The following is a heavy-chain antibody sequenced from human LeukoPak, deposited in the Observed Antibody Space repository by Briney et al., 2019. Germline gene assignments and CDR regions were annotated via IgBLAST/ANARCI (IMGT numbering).Heavy chain of an antibody. CDR2: ISVSSGST. CDR3: AKDRYSIDY. CDR1: GLSFSSYA. D-gene: IGHD1-1*01. Sequence: PGGSLRLSCAASGLSFSSYAMSWARRAPGKGLEWISTISVSSGSTYYADSVKGRLTISRDNSKNKLYLQMSSLRAEDTAVYYCAKDRYSIDYWGQGTLVTVSS. J-gene: IGHJ4*02. V-gene: IGHV3-23*01.